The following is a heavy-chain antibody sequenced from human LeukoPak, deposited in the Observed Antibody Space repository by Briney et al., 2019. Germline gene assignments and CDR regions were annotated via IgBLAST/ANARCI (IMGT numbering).Heavy chain of an antibody. Sequence: GGSLRLSCAASGFTFRTSAMNWVRQAPGKGLEWVANIKQDGSEKYYVDSVKGRFTISRDNAKNSLYLQMNSLRAEDTAVYYCARGSRTDYYYYMDVWGKGTTVTISS. CDR2: IKQDGSEK. V-gene: IGHV3-7*01. D-gene: IGHD4-17*01. CDR3: ARGSRTDYYYYMDV. J-gene: IGHJ6*03. CDR1: GFTFRTSA.